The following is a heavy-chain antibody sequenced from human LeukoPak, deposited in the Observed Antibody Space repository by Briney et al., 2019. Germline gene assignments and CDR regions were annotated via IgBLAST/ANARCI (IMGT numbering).Heavy chain of an antibody. D-gene: IGHD3-22*01. Sequence: PGGSLRLSCAASGYTFTTYAMSWVRQAPGKGLEWVSGISGSGGSTYYADSVKGRFTISRDNSKNTLYLRVNSLRAEDTALYYCAKDYSDSGRYPDYWGQGTLVTVSS. V-gene: IGHV3-23*01. CDR3: AKDYSDSGRYPDY. J-gene: IGHJ4*02. CDR2: ISGSGGST. CDR1: GYTFTTYA.